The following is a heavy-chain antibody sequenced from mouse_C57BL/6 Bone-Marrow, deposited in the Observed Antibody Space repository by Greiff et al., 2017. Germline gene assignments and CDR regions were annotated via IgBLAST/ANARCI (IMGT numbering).Heavy chain of an antibody. CDR1: GYTFTSYW. V-gene: IGHV1-59*01. CDR3: ARWATVVATVDY. CDR2: IDPSDSYT. Sequence: QVQLKQPGAELVRPGTSVKLSCKASGYTFTSYWMHWVKQRPGQGLEWIGVIDPSDSYTNYNQKFKGKATLTVDTSSSTAYMQLSSLTSEDSAVYYCARWATVVATVDYWGQGTTLTVSS. D-gene: IGHD1-1*01. J-gene: IGHJ2*01.